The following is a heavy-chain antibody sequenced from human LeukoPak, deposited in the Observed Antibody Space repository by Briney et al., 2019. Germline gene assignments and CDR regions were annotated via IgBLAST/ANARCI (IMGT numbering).Heavy chain of an antibody. CDR1: GGSISSGSYY. J-gene: IGHJ4*02. V-gene: IGHV4-61*02. D-gene: IGHD2-21*02. CDR2: IYTSGST. Sequence: SQTLSLTCTVSGGSISSGSYYWSWIRQPAGKGLEWIGRIYTSGSTNYNPSLKSRVTISVDTSKSQFSLKLSSVTAADTAVYYCARDCGGDCGDYFDYWGQGTLVTVSS. CDR3: ARDCGGDCGDYFDY.